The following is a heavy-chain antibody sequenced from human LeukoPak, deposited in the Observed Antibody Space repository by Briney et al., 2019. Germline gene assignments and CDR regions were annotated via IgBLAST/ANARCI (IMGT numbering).Heavy chain of an antibody. D-gene: IGHD1-26*01. CDR2: VRRDGIET. CDR1: GFTFSDYR. V-gene: IGHV3-74*01. CDR3: ARNFVGSDSSDFDS. Sequence: GGSLRLSCETSGFTFSDYRMHWVRQAPGKGLVWVSRVRRDGIETNYADSVKGRFTISSDNARTTLYLQMNSLRAEDTAIYYCARNFVGSDSSDFDSSGQGTLVTVSS. J-gene: IGHJ4*02.